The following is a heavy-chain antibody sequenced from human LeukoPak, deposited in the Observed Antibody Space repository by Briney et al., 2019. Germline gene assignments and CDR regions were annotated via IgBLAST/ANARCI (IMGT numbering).Heavy chain of an antibody. Sequence: GGSLRLSCAASGFTFDDYAMHWVRQAPGKGLEWVSVIYSGGSTYYADSVKGRFTISRDNSKNTLYLQMNSLRAEDTAVYYCARAHTYYSSGWYDRVFGWFDPWGQGTLVTVSS. CDR2: IYSGGST. V-gene: IGHV3-53*01. J-gene: IGHJ5*02. CDR1: GFTFDDYA. D-gene: IGHD6-19*01. CDR3: ARAHTYYSSGWYDRVFGWFDP.